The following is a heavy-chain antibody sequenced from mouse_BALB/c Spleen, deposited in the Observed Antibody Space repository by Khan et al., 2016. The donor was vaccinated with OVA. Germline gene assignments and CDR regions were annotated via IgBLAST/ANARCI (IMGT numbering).Heavy chain of an antibody. D-gene: IGHD2-3*01. V-gene: IGHV3-2*02. Sequence: EVQLQESGPGLVKPSQSLSLTCTVTGYSITSDYAWNWIRQFPGNKLEWMGYISSSGNTNYNPALKSRISITRDPSKNQFFLQLNSVTTEDTATYDCARDGYRYNYALDYWGQGTSVTVSS. CDR2: ISSSGNT. J-gene: IGHJ4*01. CDR1: GYSITSDYA. CDR3: ARDGYRYNYALDY.